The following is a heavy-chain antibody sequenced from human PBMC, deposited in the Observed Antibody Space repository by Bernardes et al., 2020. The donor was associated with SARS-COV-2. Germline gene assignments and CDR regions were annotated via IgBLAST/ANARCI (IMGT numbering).Heavy chain of an antibody. CDR3: VRGDYYGSGSGLLFDP. V-gene: IGHV4-30-2*01. J-gene: IGHJ5*02. D-gene: IGHD3-10*01. CDR1: GGSISSGDYS. CDR2: IYYSGRS. Sequence: SETLSLTCAVSGGSISSGDYSWSWFRQPPGKGLEWIGYIYYSGRSYYNPSLKSRVTISLDRPRNQFSLKLNSVTAADTAVYYCVRGDYYGSGSGLLFDPWGQGTLVTVSS.